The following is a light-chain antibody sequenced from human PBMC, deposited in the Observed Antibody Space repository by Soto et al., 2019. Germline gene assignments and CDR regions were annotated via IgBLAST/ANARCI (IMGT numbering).Light chain of an antibody. CDR3: QQYGSSPRT. Sequence: ELVLTQSPGTLSLSPGERATLSCRASQSGSSSYLAWYQQKPGQAPRLLIYGASSRATGNPDRFSGRGSGTDFTLTISRLEPEDFAVYYCQQYGSSPRTFGQGTKVEIK. CDR1: QSGSSSY. V-gene: IGKV3-20*01. CDR2: GAS. J-gene: IGKJ1*01.